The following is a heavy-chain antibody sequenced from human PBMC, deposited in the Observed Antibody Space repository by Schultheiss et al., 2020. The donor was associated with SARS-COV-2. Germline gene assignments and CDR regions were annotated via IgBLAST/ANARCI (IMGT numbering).Heavy chain of an antibody. CDR3: ARVGYTLEYYYGMDV. D-gene: IGHD1-1*01. J-gene: IGHJ6*02. CDR2: IWYDGSNK. V-gene: IGHV3-33*08. Sequence: GGSLRLSCAASGFTFSSNAMNWVRQAPGKGLEWVAVIWYDGSNKYYADSVKGRFTISRDNSKNTLYLQMNSLRAEDTAVYYCARVGYTLEYYYGMDVWGQGTTVTVSS. CDR1: GFTFSSNA.